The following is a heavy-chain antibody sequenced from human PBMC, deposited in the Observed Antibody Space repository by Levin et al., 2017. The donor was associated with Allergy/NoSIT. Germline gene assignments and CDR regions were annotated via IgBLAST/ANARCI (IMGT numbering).Heavy chain of an antibody. CDR2: IYYSGST. V-gene: IGHV4-39*01. CDR1: GGSISSSSYY. CDR3: ATVLGYCSGGSCYHNWFDP. J-gene: IGHJ5*02. D-gene: IGHD2-15*01. Sequence: SETLSLTCTVSGGSISSSSYYWGWIRQPPGKGLEWIGSIYYSGSTYYNPSLKSRVTISVDTSKNQFSLKLSSVTAADTAVYYCATVLGYCSGGSCYHNWFDPWGQGTLVTVSS.